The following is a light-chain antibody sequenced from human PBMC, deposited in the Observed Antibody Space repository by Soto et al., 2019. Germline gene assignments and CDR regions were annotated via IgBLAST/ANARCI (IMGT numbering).Light chain of an antibody. CDR3: MQGTHWLGP. CDR1: QSLVYNDGNTY. V-gene: IGKV2D-30*01. CDR2: EVS. Sequence: DDVMTQSPLSLPVTLGQPASISCRSSQSLVYNDGNTYLDWFQQRPGQSPRRLIYEVSNWDSGDPDRFSGSGSGTDFTLKISRVEAEDVGVYYCMQGTHWLGPFGQGTKVEIK. J-gene: IGKJ1*01.